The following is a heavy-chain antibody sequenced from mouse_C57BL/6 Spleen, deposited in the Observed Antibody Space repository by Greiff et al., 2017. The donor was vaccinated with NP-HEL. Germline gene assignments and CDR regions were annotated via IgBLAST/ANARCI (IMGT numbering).Heavy chain of an antibody. V-gene: IGHV5-17*01. CDR1: GFTFSDYG. D-gene: IGHD1-1*01. CDR3: ARGSSYGWYFDV. CDR2: ISSGSSTI. J-gene: IGHJ1*03. Sequence: EVKLMESGGGLVKPGGSLKLSCAASGFTFSDYGMHWVRQAPEKGLEWVAYISSGSSTIYYADTVKGRFTSSRENAKNTLFLQMTSRRSEDTAMYYCARGSSYGWYFDVWGTGTTVTVSS.